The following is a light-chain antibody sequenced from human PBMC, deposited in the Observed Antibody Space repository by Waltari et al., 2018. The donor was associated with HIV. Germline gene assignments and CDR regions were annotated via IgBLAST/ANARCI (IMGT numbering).Light chain of an antibody. CDR1: SSNIGAGYD. CDR3: QSYDSSLSGSI. V-gene: IGLV1-40*01. J-gene: IGLJ2*01. CDR2: GNI. Sequence: QSVLTQPPSVSGAPGQRVIISCTGSSSNIGAGYDVHWYQQLPGTAPKLLINGNINRPSGVPDRFSDSKSGTSASLAITGLQAEDEADYYCQSYDSSLSGSIFGGGTKLTVL.